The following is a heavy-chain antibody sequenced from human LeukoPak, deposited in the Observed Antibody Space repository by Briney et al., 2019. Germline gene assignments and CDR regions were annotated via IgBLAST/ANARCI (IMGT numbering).Heavy chain of an antibody. Sequence: SETLSLICAVSGYSISSGYCWGWIRQPPGKGLEWIGSICHTGNTYNNPSLKNRVTISVDTSKNQFSLKLRSVTAADTADYYCARPKGSTTIYDALDIWGQGTLVTVSS. D-gene: IGHD1/OR15-1a*01. V-gene: IGHV4-38-2*01. J-gene: IGHJ3*02. CDR1: GYSISSGYC. CDR2: ICHTGNT. CDR3: ARPKGSTTIYDALDI.